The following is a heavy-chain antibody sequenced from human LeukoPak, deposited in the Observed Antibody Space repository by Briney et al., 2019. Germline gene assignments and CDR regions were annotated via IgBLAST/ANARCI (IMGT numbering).Heavy chain of an antibody. CDR2: VNPNSGGT. J-gene: IGHJ4*02. CDR3: ASGDRVTMLRGGNIGYFDY. D-gene: IGHD3-10*01. CDR1: GYTFSGYY. V-gene: IGHV1-2*02. Sequence: ASVRVSCKASGYTFSGYYMHWVRQAPGQGLEWMGWVNPNSGGTDYAQKFQGRVTMTRDTSISTAYMELSRLRSDDTAVYYCASGDRVTMLRGGNIGYFDYWGQGTLVTVSS.